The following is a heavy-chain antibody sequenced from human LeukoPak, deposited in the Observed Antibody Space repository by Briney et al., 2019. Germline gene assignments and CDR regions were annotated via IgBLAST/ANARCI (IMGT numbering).Heavy chain of an antibody. CDR1: AYTFTSYG. V-gene: IGHV7-4-1*02. Sequence: GASVKVSCKASAYTFTSYGISWVRQAPGQGLEWMGWINTNNGNPTYAQGFTGRFVFSLDTSVSTAYLQISSLKTEDTAVYYCARGRGSIDWGQGTLVTVSS. CDR3: ARGRGSID. CDR2: INTNNGNP. J-gene: IGHJ4*02. D-gene: IGHD3-10*01.